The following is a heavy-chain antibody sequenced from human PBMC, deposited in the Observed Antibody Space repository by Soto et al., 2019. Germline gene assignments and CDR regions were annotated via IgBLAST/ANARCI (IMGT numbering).Heavy chain of an antibody. CDR3: ASGSGYPPDFLNWFDP. Sequence: GGSLRLSCAASGFTFSSYAMSWVRQAPGKGLEWVSAISGSGGSTYYADSVKGRFTISRDNSKNTLYLQMNSLRAEDTAVYYCASGSGYPPDFLNWFDPWGQGTLVTVSS. V-gene: IGHV3-23*01. CDR2: ISGSGGST. CDR1: GFTFSSYA. J-gene: IGHJ5*02. D-gene: IGHD1-1*01.